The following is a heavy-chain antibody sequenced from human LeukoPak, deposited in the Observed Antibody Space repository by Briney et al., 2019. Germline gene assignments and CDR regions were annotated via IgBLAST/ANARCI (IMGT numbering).Heavy chain of an antibody. CDR2: IYPGDSDT. CDR1: GYSFTSYW. Sequence: GESLKISCKGSGYSFTSYWIGWVRQMPGKGLEWMGIIYPGDSDTRYSPSFQGQVTISADKSISTAYLQWSSLKASDTAMYYCARRAPYYYDSSGYTYAFDTWGQGTMVTVSS. V-gene: IGHV5-51*01. CDR3: ARRAPYYYDSSGYTYAFDT. J-gene: IGHJ3*02. D-gene: IGHD3-22*01.